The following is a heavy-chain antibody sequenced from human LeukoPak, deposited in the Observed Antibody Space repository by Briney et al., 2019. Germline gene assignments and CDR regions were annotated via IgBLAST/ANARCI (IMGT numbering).Heavy chain of an antibody. CDR2: INHSGST. CDR3: VVYSSSWRGFDY. CDR1: GGSISSSSYY. J-gene: IGHJ4*02. Sequence: SETLSLTCTVSGGSISSSSYYWGWIRQPPGKGLEWIGEINHSGSTNYNPSLKSRVTISVDTSKNQFSLKLSSVTAADTAVYYCVVYSSSWRGFDYWGQGTLVTVSS. V-gene: IGHV4-39*07. D-gene: IGHD6-13*01.